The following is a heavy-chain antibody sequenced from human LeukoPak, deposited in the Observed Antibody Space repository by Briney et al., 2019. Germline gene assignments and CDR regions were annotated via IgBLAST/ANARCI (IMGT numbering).Heavy chain of an antibody. CDR2: INPNSGGT. CDR3: AREATVNSYFQH. D-gene: IGHD4-17*01. V-gene: IGHV1-2*02. J-gene: IGHJ1*01. CDR1: GYTFTGYY. Sequence: ASVKDSCKASGYTFTGYYMHWVRQAPGQGLEWMGWINPNSGGTNYAQKFQGRVTMTRDTSISTAYMELSRLRSDDTAVYYCAREATVNSYFQHWGQGTLVTVSS.